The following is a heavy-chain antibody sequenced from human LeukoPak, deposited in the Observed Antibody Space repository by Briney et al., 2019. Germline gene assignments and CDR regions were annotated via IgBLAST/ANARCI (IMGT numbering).Heavy chain of an antibody. CDR1: GGSISSYY. CDR3: ARGYYDSSGYYFDY. J-gene: IGHJ4*02. V-gene: IGHV4-38-2*02. D-gene: IGHD3-22*01. Sequence: SETLSLTCTVSGGSISSYYWSWIRQPPGKGLEWIGSIYHSGSTYYNPSLKSRVTISVDTSKNQFSLKLSSVTAADTAVYYCARGYYDSSGYYFDYWGQGTLVTVSS. CDR2: IYHSGST.